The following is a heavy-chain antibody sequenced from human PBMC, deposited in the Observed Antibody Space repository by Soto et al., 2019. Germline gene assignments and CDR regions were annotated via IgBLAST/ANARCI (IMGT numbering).Heavy chain of an antibody. Sequence: EVQLLESGGGLVQPGGSLRLSCAASEFTFSNYAMSWVRQAPGKGLEWVSAISYGGGTTYYADSVKGRFTISRDNSKNTLYQQMNSLRGEDTAVYYCAKNPGYYYDSTGYHFDYWGQGTLVTVSS. D-gene: IGHD3-22*01. CDR2: ISYGGGTT. J-gene: IGHJ4*02. CDR3: AKNPGYYYDSTGYHFDY. V-gene: IGHV3-23*01. CDR1: EFTFSNYA.